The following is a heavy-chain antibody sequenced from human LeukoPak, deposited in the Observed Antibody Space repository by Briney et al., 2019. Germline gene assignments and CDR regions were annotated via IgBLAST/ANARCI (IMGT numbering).Heavy chain of an antibody. V-gene: IGHV4-59*01. J-gene: IGHJ3*02. Sequence: SETLSLTCTVSGGSISSYYGSWIRQPPGKGLEWFGYIFYSGGTTYTPSLKSRVTISVHSSKTQFSLKLSSVTAADTAVYYCARAEGYYYDSSGYAFDIWGQGTMVTVSS. CDR2: IFYSGGT. D-gene: IGHD3-22*01. CDR3: ARAEGYYYDSSGYAFDI. CDR1: GGSISSYY.